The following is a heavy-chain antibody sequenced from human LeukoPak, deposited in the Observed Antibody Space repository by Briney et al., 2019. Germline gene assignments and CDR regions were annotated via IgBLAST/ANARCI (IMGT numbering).Heavy chain of an antibody. J-gene: IGHJ5*02. CDR3: ARDGPVWFDP. CDR1: GFTFSGSA. Sequence: PGGSLRLSCAASGFTFSGSAMSWVRQAPGKGLEWVSSISSSSSYIYYADSVKGRFTISRDNAKNSLYLQMNSLRAEDTAVYYCARDGPVWFDPWGQGTLVTVSS. V-gene: IGHV3-21*01. CDR2: ISSSSSYI.